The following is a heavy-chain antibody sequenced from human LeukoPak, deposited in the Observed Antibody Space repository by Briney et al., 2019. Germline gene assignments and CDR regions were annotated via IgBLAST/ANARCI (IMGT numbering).Heavy chain of an antibody. D-gene: IGHD2-15*01. CDR1: GGSISSGGYY. CDR3: ARVRVVAATPFFDY. Sequence: SETLSLTCIVSGGSISSGGYYWSWIRQHPGKGLEWIGYIYYSGSTYYNPSLKSRVTISVDTSKNQFSLKLSSVTAADTAVYYCARVRVVAATPFFDYWGQGTLVTVSS. J-gene: IGHJ4*02. CDR2: IYYSGST. V-gene: IGHV4-31*03.